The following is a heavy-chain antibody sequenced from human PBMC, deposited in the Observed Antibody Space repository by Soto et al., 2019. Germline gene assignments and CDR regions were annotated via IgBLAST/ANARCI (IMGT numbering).Heavy chain of an antibody. J-gene: IGHJ4*02. D-gene: IGHD6-25*01. Sequence: EVQLVESGGGLVQPGRSLRLSCAASGFTFDDYAMHWVRQPPGKGLEWVSGISWNSGSIDYADSVEGRFTISRDNAKNSLYLQLNSLRAEDTALYYWVKDISRVAARFDYWGQGTLVTVSS. CDR3: VKDISRVAARFDY. CDR1: GFTFDDYA. V-gene: IGHV3-9*01. CDR2: ISWNSGSI.